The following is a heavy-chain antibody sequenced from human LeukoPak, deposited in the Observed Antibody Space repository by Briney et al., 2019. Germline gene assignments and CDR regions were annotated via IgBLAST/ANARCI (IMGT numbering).Heavy chain of an antibody. V-gene: IGHV4-38-2*02. Sequence: SETLSLTCTVSGYSISSGYYWGWIRQPPGKGLEWIGSIYHSGSTYYNPSLKSRVTISVDTSKNQFSLKLSSVTAADTAVYYCEGAGGNWGQGTLVTVSS. CDR3: EGAGGN. CDR1: GYSISSGYY. J-gene: IGHJ4*02. CDR2: IYHSGST. D-gene: IGHD3-10*01.